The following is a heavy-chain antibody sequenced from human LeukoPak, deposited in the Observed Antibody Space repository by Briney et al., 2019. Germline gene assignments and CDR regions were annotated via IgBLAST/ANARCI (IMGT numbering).Heavy chain of an antibody. CDR3: ARVSAGFGVLRLFAPLDYYFYMDG. Sequence: GASVKVSCKASGYTFTSYYMHWVRQAPGQGLEWMGIINPSGGSTSYAQKFQGRVTMTRDTSTNTVYMEMSSLRSEDTAVYYRARVSAGFGVLRLFAPLDYYFYMDGWGKGTTVTACS. V-gene: IGHV1-46*01. D-gene: IGHD3-3*01. J-gene: IGHJ6*03. CDR1: GYTFTSYY. CDR2: INPSGGST.